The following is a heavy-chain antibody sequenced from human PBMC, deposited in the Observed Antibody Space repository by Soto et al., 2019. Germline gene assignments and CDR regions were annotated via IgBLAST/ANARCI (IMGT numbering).Heavy chain of an antibody. J-gene: IGHJ4*02. CDR1: GGSISSGDYY. V-gene: IGHV4-30-4*01. CDR3: ARVADCSGGRCYFRVDD. CDR2: IYYSGST. D-gene: IGHD2-15*01. Sequence: SETLSLTCTVSGGSISSGDYYWSWIRQPPGKGLEWIGYIYYSGSTYYNPSLKSRVTISVDTSKNQFSLKLSSVTAADTAVYYCARVADCSGGRCYFRVDDWGQGTLVPVAS.